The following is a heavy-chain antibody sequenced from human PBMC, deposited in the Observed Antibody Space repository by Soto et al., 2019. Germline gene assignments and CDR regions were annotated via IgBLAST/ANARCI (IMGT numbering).Heavy chain of an antibody. J-gene: IGHJ6*02. V-gene: IGHV3-74*01. Sequence: GGSLRLSCAASGFTFSSYWMHWVRQAPGKGLVWVSRINSDGSSTSYADSVKGRFTISRDNAKNTLYLQMNSLRAEDTAVYYCATAPYYYGMDVWGQGTTVTVSS. CDR1: GFTFSSYW. CDR2: INSDGSST. CDR3: ATAPYYYGMDV.